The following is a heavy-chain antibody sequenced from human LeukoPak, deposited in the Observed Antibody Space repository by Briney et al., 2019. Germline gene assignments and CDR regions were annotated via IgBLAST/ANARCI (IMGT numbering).Heavy chain of an antibody. J-gene: IGHJ4*02. CDR3: ARHPITMVRGVYYFDY. D-gene: IGHD3-10*01. CDR1: GGSISSAGYS. CDR2: IYYSGST. Sequence: SETLSLTCAVSGGSISSAGYSWTWLRQPPGKGLEYIGYIYYSGSTYYNPSLKSRVTISLDTSKNQFSLKLSSVTAADTAVYYCARHPITMVRGVYYFDYWGQGTLVTVSS. V-gene: IGHV4-30-4*07.